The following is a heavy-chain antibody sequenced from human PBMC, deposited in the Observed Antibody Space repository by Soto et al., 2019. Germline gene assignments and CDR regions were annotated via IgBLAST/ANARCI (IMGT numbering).Heavy chain of an antibody. V-gene: IGHV3-48*03. Sequence: GSLRLSCAASGFTFSSYEMNWVRQAPGKGLEWVSYISSSGSTIYYADSVKGRFTISRDNAKNSLYLQMNSLRAEDTAVYYCARDSRTPTNYYDSSGYYWSSGYYYGMDVWGQGTTVTVSS. D-gene: IGHD3-22*01. CDR2: ISSSGSTI. CDR3: ARDSRTPTNYYDSSGYYWSSGYYYGMDV. CDR1: GFTFSSYE. J-gene: IGHJ6*02.